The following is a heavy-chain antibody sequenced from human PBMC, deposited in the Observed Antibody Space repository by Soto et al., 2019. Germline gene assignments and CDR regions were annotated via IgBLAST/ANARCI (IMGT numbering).Heavy chain of an antibody. Sequence: GGSLRLSCAASGFTFSSYAMSWVRQAPGKGLERVSVISGSGGSTYYADSVRGRFTISRDNSKNTLYLQMNSLRAEDTAVYFCAKDPGYSSRPAFDYWGQGTLVTVSS. D-gene: IGHD6-13*01. J-gene: IGHJ4*02. V-gene: IGHV3-23*01. CDR1: GFTFSSYA. CDR2: ISGSGGST. CDR3: AKDPGYSSRPAFDY.